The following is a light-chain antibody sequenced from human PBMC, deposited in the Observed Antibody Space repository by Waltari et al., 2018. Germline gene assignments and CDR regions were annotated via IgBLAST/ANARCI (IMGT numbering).Light chain of an antibody. CDR3: STWDDGLAGGVV. J-gene: IGLJ2*01. CDR1: RSNIGRNT. V-gene: IGLV1-44*01. CDR2: NND. Sequence: QAVLPQPPSASGTPGQTVTISCSGSRSNIGRNTVTWYQQLPGTTPKVLIDNNDQRPSGVPDRFAGAKSGTSVSLAISGLQSDDEADYYCSTWDDGLAGGVVFGGGTKLTVL.